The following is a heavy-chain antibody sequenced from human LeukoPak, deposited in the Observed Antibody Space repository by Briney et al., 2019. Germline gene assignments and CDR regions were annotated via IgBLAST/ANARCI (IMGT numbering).Heavy chain of an antibody. CDR2: ISGYNGNT. D-gene: IGHD6-19*01. CDR1: GYTFTSYG. J-gene: IGHJ4*02. CDR3: AGDLKRGYSSGRYSWGTGSSNDY. V-gene: IGHV1-18*01. Sequence: GASVKVSCKASGYTFTSYGISWVRQAPGQGLEWMGWISGYNGNTNYAQQKLQGRVTMTTDTSTSTAYMELRSLRSDDTAVYYCAGDLKRGYSSGRYSWGTGSSNDYWGQGTLVTVSS.